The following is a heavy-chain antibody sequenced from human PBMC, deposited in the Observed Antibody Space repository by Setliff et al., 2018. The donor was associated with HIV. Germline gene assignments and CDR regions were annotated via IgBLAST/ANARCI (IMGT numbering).Heavy chain of an antibody. CDR2: IYHNGIT. D-gene: IGHD4-17*01. CDR1: GYAITSGFY. Sequence: SETLSLTCAVSGYAITSGFYWGWIRQPPGKGLEWIGSIYHNGITYYNPSLKSRVTISVDTSQNQFSLKLSSVTAADTAIYYCARRIYGNNPYFDYWSQGTLVTVSS. J-gene: IGHJ4*02. V-gene: IGHV4-38-2*01. CDR3: ARRIYGNNPYFDY.